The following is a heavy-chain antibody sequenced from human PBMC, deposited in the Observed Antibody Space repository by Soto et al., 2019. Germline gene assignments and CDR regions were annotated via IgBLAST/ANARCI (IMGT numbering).Heavy chain of an antibody. V-gene: IGHV3-9*01. CDR1: GFTFDNYG. CDR2: ISWDSGRR. D-gene: IGHD2-2*01. J-gene: IGHJ4*02. Sequence: EVQLVESGGGFVQPGRSLRLSCTTSGFTFDNYGLNWVRQAPGKGLEWVSGISWDSGRRVYADSVKGRFTISRDIAKNSLYLQMNSLGVEDTALYFCAKGPCSSVNCYFDYWGRGTLVTVSS. CDR3: AKGPCSSVNCYFDY.